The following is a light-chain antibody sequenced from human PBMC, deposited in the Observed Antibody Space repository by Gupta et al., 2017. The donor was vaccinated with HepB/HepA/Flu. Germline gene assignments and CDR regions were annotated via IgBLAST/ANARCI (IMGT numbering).Light chain of an antibody. CDR1: QSVSRW. CDR2: KAS. Sequence: DIQMTQSPSTLSASIGDRVTITCRASQSVSRWVAWYQQKPGKAPKLLIYKASNLEGEVPSRFSGSGSGTEFTLTISSLQPDDFATYYCQQYNKWWTFGPGTKVEAK. J-gene: IGKJ1*01. CDR3: QQYNKWWT. V-gene: IGKV1-5*03.